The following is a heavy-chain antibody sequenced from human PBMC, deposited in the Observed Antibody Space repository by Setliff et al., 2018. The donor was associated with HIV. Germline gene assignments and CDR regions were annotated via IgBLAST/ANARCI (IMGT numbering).Heavy chain of an antibody. D-gene: IGHD6-13*01. Sequence: SETLSLTFSVSGDSISSHYWTWIRQSPVKGLEWMGYVAHDGNVNYNPSLNSRISLSRDMSKNQISLRLTSVTAADTAVYFCAREVHGQPLDSWGQGILVTVSS. J-gene: IGHJ5*01. CDR3: AREVHGQPLDS. V-gene: IGHV4-59*11. CDR1: GDSISSHY. CDR2: VAHDGNV.